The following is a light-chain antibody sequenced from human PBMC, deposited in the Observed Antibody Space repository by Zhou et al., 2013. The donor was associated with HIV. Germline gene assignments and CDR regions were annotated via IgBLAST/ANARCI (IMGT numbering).Light chain of an antibody. CDR2: GAS. Sequence: EVVLTQSPATLSLSPGDRVTLSCRASQNINNHLAWYQQKPGQTPRLLIYGASSRATGIPDRFSGSGSGTDFTLTISRLEPEDFAVYHCQYYGSSPVFGQGTKLEIK. CDR1: QNINNH. CDR3: QYYGSSPV. V-gene: IGKV3-20*01. J-gene: IGKJ2*01.